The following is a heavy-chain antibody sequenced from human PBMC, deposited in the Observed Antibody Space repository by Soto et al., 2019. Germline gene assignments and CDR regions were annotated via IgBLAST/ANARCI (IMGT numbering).Heavy chain of an antibody. Sequence: PGGSLRLSCAAAGFTFTRYSMNWVRQAPGKGLEWVSSISSTTNYIYYADSMKGRFTASRDNPKNSVYLEMNSLSAEDTAVYYCARESEDLTSNFDYWGQGTLVTVSS. CDR1: GFTFTRYS. V-gene: IGHV3-21*01. J-gene: IGHJ4*02. CDR3: ARESEDLTSNFDY. CDR2: ISSTTNYI.